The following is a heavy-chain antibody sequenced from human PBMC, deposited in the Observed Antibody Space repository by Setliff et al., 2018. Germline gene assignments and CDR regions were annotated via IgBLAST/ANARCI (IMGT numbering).Heavy chain of an antibody. CDR1: GYTFTGYY. V-gene: IGHV1-2*06. CDR3: ARDGGGDSDAFDI. J-gene: IGHJ3*02. CDR2: INPSSGAT. D-gene: IGHD3-16*01. Sequence: GASVKVSCKASGYTFTGYYMYWVRQAPGQGLEWMGRINPSSGATIYAQKFQGRVTMTSDTSISTAYMELGRLRSDDPAVYFCARDGGGDSDAFDIWGQGTMVTVSS.